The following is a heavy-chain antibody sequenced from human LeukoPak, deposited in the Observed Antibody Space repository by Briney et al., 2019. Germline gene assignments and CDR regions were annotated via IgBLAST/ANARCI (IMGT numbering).Heavy chain of an antibody. D-gene: IGHD5-24*01. CDR2: IGTAGDT. V-gene: IGHV3-13*04. J-gene: IGHJ4*02. CDR1: GFTFSSCD. Sequence: GGSLRLSCAASGFTFSSCDMHWVRQATGKGLEWVSAIGTAGDTYYPGSVKGRFTISRENAKNSLYLQMNSLRAGDTAVYYCARGLGWLPFDYWGQGTLVTVSS. CDR3: ARGLGWLPFDY.